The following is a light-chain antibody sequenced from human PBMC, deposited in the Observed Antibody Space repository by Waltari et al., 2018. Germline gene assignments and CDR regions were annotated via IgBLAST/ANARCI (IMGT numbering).Light chain of an antibody. CDR3: ATWDDSLRMV. Sequence: QSVLSQPPSASGTPGQRATISCSGSSSNIGNNYVSWYQQLPGTAPKLLIYRNNQRPSGVPDRFSGSKSGTSASLAINGLRSEDEADYYCATWDDSLRMVFGGGTVLTVL. V-gene: IGLV1-47*01. CDR1: SSNIGNNY. CDR2: RNN. J-gene: IGLJ3*02.